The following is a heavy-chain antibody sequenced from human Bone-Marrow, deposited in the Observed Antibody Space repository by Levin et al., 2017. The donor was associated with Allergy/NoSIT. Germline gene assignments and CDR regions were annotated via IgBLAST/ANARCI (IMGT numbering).Heavy chain of an antibody. V-gene: IGHV3-21*01. CDR3: ARGGWNCSSTSCYSFGCDDY. D-gene: IGHD2-2*01. Sequence: RGESLKISCAASGFTFSSYSMNWVRQAPGKGLEWVSSISSSSSYIYYADSVKGRFTISRDNAKNSLYLQMNSLRAEDTAVYYCARGGWNCSSTSCYSFGCDDYWGQGTLVTVSS. J-gene: IGHJ4*02. CDR2: ISSSSSYI. CDR1: GFTFSSYS.